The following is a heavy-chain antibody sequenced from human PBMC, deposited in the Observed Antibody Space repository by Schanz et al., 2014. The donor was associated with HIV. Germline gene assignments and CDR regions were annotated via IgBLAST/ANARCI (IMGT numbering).Heavy chain of an antibody. D-gene: IGHD2-15*01. CDR3: ARGRSGYCSGGSCPYGRYYFDY. J-gene: IGHJ4*02. V-gene: IGHV1-2*02. Sequence: QVQLVQSGAEVKKPGASVKVSCKASGDTFRRYSIHWVRQASGQGLEWVGWINPNSGGTNYAQKFQGRVTMTRDTSISTAYMELSRLRSDDTAVYYCARGRSGYCSGGSCPYGRYYFDYWGQGTLVTVSS. CDR1: GDTFRRYS. CDR2: INPNSGGT.